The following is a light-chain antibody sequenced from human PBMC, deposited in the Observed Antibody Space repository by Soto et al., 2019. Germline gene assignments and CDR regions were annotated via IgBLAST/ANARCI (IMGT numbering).Light chain of an antibody. Sequence: QSVLTQPPSVSGTPGQTVTISCSGGTSNIGTNYVYWFRQLPGTAPKLIIHHVSERLSGVPGRFSGSKSGNTASLTISGLQAEDEADYYCCSYAGTYIYVVFGGGTKLTVL. CDR1: TSNIGTNY. V-gene: IGLV1-47*02. CDR3: CSYAGTYIYVV. CDR2: HVS. J-gene: IGLJ2*01.